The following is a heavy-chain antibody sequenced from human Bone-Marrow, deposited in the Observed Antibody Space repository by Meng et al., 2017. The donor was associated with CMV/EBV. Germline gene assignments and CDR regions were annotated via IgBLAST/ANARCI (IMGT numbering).Heavy chain of an antibody. D-gene: IGHD1-26*01. CDR3: ARDDLSGSYFLGD. CDR2: INPNSGGT. J-gene: IGHJ4*01. CDR1: GYTFTGHY. Sequence: ASVKVSCKASGYTFTGHYMHWVRQAPGQGLEWMGWINPNSGGTNYAQKFQGRVTVTRDTSISTAYMELSRLTSDDTAVYYCARDDLSGSYFLGDWGPGKLVNVAS. V-gene: IGHV1-2*02.